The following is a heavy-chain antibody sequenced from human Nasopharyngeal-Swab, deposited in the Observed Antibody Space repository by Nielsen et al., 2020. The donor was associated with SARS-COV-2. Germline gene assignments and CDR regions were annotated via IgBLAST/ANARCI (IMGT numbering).Heavy chain of an antibody. CDR2: ISWNSGSI. CDR1: GFTFDDYA. J-gene: IGHJ5*02. V-gene: IGHV3-9*01. CDR3: AADYDILTGYYVTT. Sequence: GGSLRLSCAASGFTFDDYAMHWVRQAPGKGLEWVSGISWNSGSIGYADSVKGRFTISRDNSKNTLYLQMNSLRAEDTAVYYCAADYDILTGYYVTTWGQGTLVTVSS. D-gene: IGHD3-9*01.